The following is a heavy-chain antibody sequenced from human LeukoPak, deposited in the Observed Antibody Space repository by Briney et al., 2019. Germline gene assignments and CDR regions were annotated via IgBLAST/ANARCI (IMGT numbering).Heavy chain of an antibody. D-gene: IGHD2-2*01. CDR1: GFTFYDYA. J-gene: IGHJ4*02. CDR2: ISGDGGST. V-gene: IGHV3-43*02. CDR3: AKDIGPDIVVVPAAVDY. Sequence: GGSLRLSCAASGFTFYDYAMHWVRQAPGKGLEWVSLISGDGGSTYYADSVKGRFTISRDNSKNSLYLQMNSLRTEDTALYYCAKDIGPDIVVVPAAVDYWGQGTLVTASS.